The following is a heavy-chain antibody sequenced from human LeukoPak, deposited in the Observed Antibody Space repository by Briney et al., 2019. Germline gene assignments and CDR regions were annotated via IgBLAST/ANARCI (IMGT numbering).Heavy chain of an antibody. D-gene: IGHD3-10*01. CDR2: IIPIFGTA. CDR1: GGTFSSYA. CDR3: ARDKKESGLLWFGELLSGMDV. Sequence: GASVKVSCKASGGTFSSYAISWVRQAPGQGLEWMGGIIPIFGTANYAQKLQGRVTMTTDTSTSTAYMELRSLRSDDTAVYYCARDKKESGLLWFGELLSGMDVWGQGTTVTVSS. J-gene: IGHJ6*02. V-gene: IGHV1-69*05.